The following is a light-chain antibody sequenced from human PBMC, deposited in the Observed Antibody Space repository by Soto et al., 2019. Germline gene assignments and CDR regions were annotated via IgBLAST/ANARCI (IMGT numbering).Light chain of an antibody. V-gene: IGKV1-27*01. CDR3: QNYNSAPYT. CDR1: QGISNY. CDR2: AAS. Sequence: DIQMTQSPSSLSASVGDRVTITCRASQGISNYLAWYQQKPGKVPKLLIYAASTLQSGVPSRFSGSGSGTDFILTTSSLHPEDGGTYYGQNYNSAPYTFGQGTKLEIK. J-gene: IGKJ2*01.